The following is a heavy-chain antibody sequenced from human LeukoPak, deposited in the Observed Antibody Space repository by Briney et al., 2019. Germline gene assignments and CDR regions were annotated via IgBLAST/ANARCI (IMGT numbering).Heavy chain of an antibody. CDR2: IYHSGST. D-gene: IGHD6-13*01. CDR1: GYSISSGYY. CDR3: ANGYSSSWYWFDP. J-gene: IGHJ5*02. Sequence: SETLSLTCTVSGYSISSGYYWGWIRQPPGKGLEWIGSIYHSGSTYYNPSLKSRVTISVDTSKNQFSLKLSSVTAADTAVYYCANGYSSSWYWFDPWGQGTLVTVSS. V-gene: IGHV4-38-2*02.